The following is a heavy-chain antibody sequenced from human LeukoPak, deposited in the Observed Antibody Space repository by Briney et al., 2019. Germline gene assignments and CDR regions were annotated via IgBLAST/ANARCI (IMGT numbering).Heavy chain of an antibody. D-gene: IGHD1-26*01. J-gene: IGHJ4*02. CDR1: GGTFSSYA. V-gene: IGHV1-69*01. CDR2: IIPIFGTA. CDR3: ARDQRWELLDRFDY. Sequence: GSSVKVSCKASGGTFSSYAISWVRQAPGQGLEWMGGIIPIFGTANYAQKFQGRVTITADESTSTAYMELSSLRSEDTAVYYCARDQRWELLDRFDYWGQGTLVTVSS.